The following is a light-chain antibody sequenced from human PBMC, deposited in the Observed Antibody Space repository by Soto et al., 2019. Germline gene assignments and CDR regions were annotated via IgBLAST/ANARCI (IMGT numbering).Light chain of an antibody. Sequence: DIQMTQSPSSLSASVGDRVTITCQASQDITNYLSWYQQKPGKAPKLLIYGASNLQTGVPSRFSGGGSGTDFTSTIRGLQPEDIATYYCQHYGDFPFTFGPGTKVEI. V-gene: IGKV1-33*01. J-gene: IGKJ3*01. CDR2: GAS. CDR1: QDITNY. CDR3: QHYGDFPFT.